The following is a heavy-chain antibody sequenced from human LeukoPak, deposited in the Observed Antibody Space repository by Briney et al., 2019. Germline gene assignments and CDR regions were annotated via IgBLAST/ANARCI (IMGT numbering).Heavy chain of an antibody. J-gene: IGHJ4*02. CDR3: ARLSGDIVGATPYDY. V-gene: IGHV3-20*03. Sequence: GGSLRLSSAASGFTFDDYGMSWVRQAPGKGLEWVSGINWNGGSTGYADSVKGRFTISRDNAKNSLYLQMNSLRAEDTAVYYCARLSGDIVGATPYDYWGQGTLVTVSS. CDR1: GFTFDDYG. D-gene: IGHD1-26*01. CDR2: INWNGGST.